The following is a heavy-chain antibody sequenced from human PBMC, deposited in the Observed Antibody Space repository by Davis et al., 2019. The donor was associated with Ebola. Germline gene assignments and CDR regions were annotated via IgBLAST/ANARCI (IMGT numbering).Heavy chain of an antibody. CDR2: IIPILGIA. CDR1: GGTFSSYT. CDR3: ARGGGDILTGNYYYGMDV. V-gene: IGHV1-69*02. J-gene: IGHJ6*02. D-gene: IGHD3-9*01. Sequence: SVKVSCKASGGTFSSYTISWVRQAPGQGLEWMGRIIPILGIANYAQKFQGRVTITADKSTSTAYMELSSLRSEDTAVYYCARGGGDILTGNYYYGMDVWGQGTTVTVSS.